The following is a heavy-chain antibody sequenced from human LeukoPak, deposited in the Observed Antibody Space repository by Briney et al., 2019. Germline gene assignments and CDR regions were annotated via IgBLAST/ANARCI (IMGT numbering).Heavy chain of an antibody. D-gene: IGHD2-15*01. J-gene: IGHJ4*02. CDR3: ARSLRSPRYCIDDTCYFGY. V-gene: IGHV3-23*01. CDR2: ISGLGDNT. CDR1: GFTFSSYG. Sequence: GGSLRLSCAASGFTFSSYGMSWVRQAPGKGLKWVSGISGLGDNTYYVDSVKGRFTISRDNAKNTQYLQIDSLRVEDTAVYYCARSLRSPRYCIDDTCYFGYWGQGTLVTVSS.